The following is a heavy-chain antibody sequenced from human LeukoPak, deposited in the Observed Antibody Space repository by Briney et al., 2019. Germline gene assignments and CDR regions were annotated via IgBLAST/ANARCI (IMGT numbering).Heavy chain of an antibody. CDR2: INHSGST. Sequence: SETLSLTCGVYGGSFNGFYWSWIRQPPGKGLEWIGEINHSGSTNYNPSLKSRVTISVDTSKNQFSLKLSSVTAADTAVYYCAKASAMIVVVSKHFDYWGQGTLVTVSS. CDR3: AKASAMIVVVSKHFDY. J-gene: IGHJ4*02. D-gene: IGHD3-22*01. V-gene: IGHV4-34*01. CDR1: GGSFNGFY.